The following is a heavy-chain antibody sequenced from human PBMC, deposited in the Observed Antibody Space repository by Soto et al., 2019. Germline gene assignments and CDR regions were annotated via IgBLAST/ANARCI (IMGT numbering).Heavy chain of an antibody. CDR1: VFTFSSYA. CDR2: VSGSGGST. D-gene: IGHD1-20*01. J-gene: IGHJ4*02. V-gene: IGHV3-23*01. CDR3: AKPPDYNWNDY. Sequence: PGGSLRLSCAASVFTFSSYAMSWVRQAPGKGLEWISAVSGSGGSTYYADSVKGRFTISRDNSKDTLYLQMNNLRAEDTAVYYCAKPPDYNWNDYWGQGTLVTVS.